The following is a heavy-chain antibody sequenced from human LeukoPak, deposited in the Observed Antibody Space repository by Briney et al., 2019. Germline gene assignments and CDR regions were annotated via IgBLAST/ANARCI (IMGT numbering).Heavy chain of an antibody. D-gene: IGHD3-22*01. J-gene: IGHJ4*02. CDR2: IIPIFGTA. Sequence: SVKVSCKASGGTFSSYAISWVRQAPGQGLEWMGRIIPIFGTANYAQKFQGSVTITTDESTSTAYMELSSLRSEDTAVYYCASCSYDSSGYYYLSYFDYWGQGTLVTVSS. CDR3: ASCSYDSSGYYYLSYFDY. V-gene: IGHV1-69*05. CDR1: GGTFSSYA.